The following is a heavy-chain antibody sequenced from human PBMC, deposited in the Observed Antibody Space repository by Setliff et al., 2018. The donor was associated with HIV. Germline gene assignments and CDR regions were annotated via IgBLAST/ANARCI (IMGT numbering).Heavy chain of an antibody. CDR3: ASPTYVYDSSGYYYGLPNWYFDL. CDR1: GGSISSGGYY. V-gene: IGHV4-39*01. D-gene: IGHD3-22*01. Sequence: PSETLSLTCTVSGGSISSGGYYWNWIRQHPGKGLEWIGYIYYSGSTYYNPSLQTRVNIAVDPSKNQFSLKLSSVTAEDTAVYYCASPTYVYDSSGYYYGLPNWYFDLWGRGTLVTVSS. J-gene: IGHJ2*01. CDR2: IYYSGST.